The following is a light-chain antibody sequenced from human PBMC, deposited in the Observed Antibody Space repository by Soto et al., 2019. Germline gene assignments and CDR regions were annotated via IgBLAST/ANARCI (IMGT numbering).Light chain of an antibody. CDR3: QQYKNGWT. CDR1: QSVISSY. V-gene: IGKV3-20*01. J-gene: IGKJ1*01. Sequence: DIVLTQSPGTLSLSPGERATLSCRASQSVISSYLAWYQQKPGQHPSLLIYDESNRATGIPPRFSGSGSGTDFTLSISSLEPEDLAVYYCQQYKNGWTFGQGTKVDI. CDR2: DES.